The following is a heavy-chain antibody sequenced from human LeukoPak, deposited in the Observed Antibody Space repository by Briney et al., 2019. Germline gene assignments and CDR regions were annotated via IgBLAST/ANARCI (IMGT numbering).Heavy chain of an antibody. J-gene: IGHJ4*02. CDR3: ATWRTAKTGFDY. V-gene: IGHV4-39*01. D-gene: IGHD1-1*01. Sequence: SETLSLTCTVSGGSISNNNYYWAWIRQPPGKGLECIGSINYSGSPYYSPSLKSRVTISVDTSKNQFSLMLSSVTAADTAVYYCATWRTAKTGFDYWGQGTLVTVSS. CDR1: GGSISNNNYY. CDR2: INYSGSP.